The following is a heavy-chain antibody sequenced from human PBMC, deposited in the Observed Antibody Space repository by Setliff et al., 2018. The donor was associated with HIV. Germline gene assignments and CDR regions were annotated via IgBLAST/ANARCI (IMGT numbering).Heavy chain of an antibody. CDR3: ARSRYSGSYPPHAFDI. V-gene: IGHV1-8*02. Sequence: ASVKVSCKASGYTFTNYDINWVRQAPGQGLEWMGWMNPNSGNTGYAQKFQGRVTMTRNTSIRTAYMELSSLRSDDTAVYYCARSRYSGSYPPHAFDIWGQGTMVTVSS. J-gene: IGHJ3*02. CDR2: MNPNSGNT. D-gene: IGHD1-26*01. CDR1: GYTFTNYD.